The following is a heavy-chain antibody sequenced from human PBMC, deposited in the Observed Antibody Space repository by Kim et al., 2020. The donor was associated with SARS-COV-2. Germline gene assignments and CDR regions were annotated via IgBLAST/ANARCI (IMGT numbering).Heavy chain of an antibody. CDR3: ARGITIAASVYYYYYGMDV. J-gene: IGHJ6*02. CDR2: IIPILGIA. Sequence: SVKVSCKASGGTFSSYAISWVRQAPGQGLEWMGMIIPILGIANYAQKFQGRVTITADKSTITAYMELSSLRSEDTAVYYCARGITIAASVYYYYYGMDVWGQGTTVTVSS. V-gene: IGHV1-69*04. D-gene: IGHD6-25*01. CDR1: GGTFSSYA.